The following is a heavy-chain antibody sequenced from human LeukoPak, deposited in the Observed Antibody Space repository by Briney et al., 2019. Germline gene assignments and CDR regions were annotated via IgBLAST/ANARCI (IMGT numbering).Heavy chain of an antibody. CDR3: AKDCSGGSCYCDY. CDR1: GFTFSSYA. D-gene: IGHD2-15*01. Sequence: PGASLRLSCAASGFTFSSYAMSWVRQAPGKGLEWVSAISGSGGSTYYADSVKGRFTISRDNSKNTLYLQMNSLRAEDTAVYYCAKDCSGGSCYCDYWGQGTLVTVSS. V-gene: IGHV3-23*01. CDR2: ISGSGGST. J-gene: IGHJ4*02.